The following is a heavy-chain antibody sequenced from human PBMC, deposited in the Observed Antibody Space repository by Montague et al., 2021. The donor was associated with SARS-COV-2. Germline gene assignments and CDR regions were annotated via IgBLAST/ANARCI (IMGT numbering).Heavy chain of an antibody. CDR2: IDNSGST. V-gene: IGHV4-59*01. CDR3: ARHGGIDAFDI. CDR1: GGSIGAYY. Sequence: SETLSLTCTASGGSIGAYYWSWIRQPPGKGLEWIGYIDNSGSTNHNPSLESRVIMSVDTSKNQFSLKLNSVAAADTAVYFCARHGGIDAFDIWGRGTMVTVSS. D-gene: IGHD4-23*01. J-gene: IGHJ3*02.